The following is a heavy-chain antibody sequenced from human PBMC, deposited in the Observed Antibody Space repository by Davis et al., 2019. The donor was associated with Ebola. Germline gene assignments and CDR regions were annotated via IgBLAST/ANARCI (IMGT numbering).Heavy chain of an antibody. CDR1: GFTFGGYA. CDR3: TRGGGDF. V-gene: IGHV3-49*03. J-gene: IGHJ4*02. Sequence: PGGSLRLSCTASGFTFGGYAMSWFRQAPGKGLEWVGFIRTKTYGGTTDYAASVKGRFTISRDDFKSIAYLQMNSLKSEDTAVYYCTRGGGDFWGQGTLVTVSS. D-gene: IGHD3-16*01. CDR2: IRTKTYGGTT.